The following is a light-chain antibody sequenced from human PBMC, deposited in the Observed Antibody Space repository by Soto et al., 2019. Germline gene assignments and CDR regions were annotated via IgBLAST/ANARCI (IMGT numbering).Light chain of an antibody. V-gene: IGKV3-20*01. Sequence: ELVLPQSPGTLSLSPGERATLSCRASQSVSNYLVWYQQKPGQAPRLLIYGASSRATGIPDRFSGSGSGTDFTLTISRLEPEDFAVYYCQQYGGSPQTFGQGTKV. J-gene: IGKJ1*01. CDR2: GAS. CDR1: QSVSNY. CDR3: QQYGGSPQT.